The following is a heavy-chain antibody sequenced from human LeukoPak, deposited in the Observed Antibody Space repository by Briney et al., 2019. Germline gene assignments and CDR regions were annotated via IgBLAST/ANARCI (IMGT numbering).Heavy chain of an antibody. CDR3: AKDGPTYCSSTSCPPGWFDP. CDR2: ISGSGGST. V-gene: IGHV3-23*01. D-gene: IGHD2-2*01. CDR1: GFTFSSYA. J-gene: IGHJ5*02. Sequence: PGGSLRLSCAASGFTFSSYAMSWVRQAPGKGLGWVSAISGSGGSTYYADSVKGRFTISRDNSKNTLYLQMNSLRAEDTAVYYFAKDGPTYCSSTSCPPGWFDPWGQGTLVTVSS.